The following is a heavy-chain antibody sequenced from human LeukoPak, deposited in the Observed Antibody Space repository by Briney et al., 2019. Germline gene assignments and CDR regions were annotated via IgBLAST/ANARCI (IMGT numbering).Heavy chain of an antibody. V-gene: IGHV1-8*03. J-gene: IGHJ5*02. CDR1: GYTFTSYD. Sequence: ASVKVSCKASGYTFTSYDINWVRQATGQGLEWMGWMDPNSGNTGYAQKFQGRVTITRNTSISTAYMELRSLRSDDTAVYYCARQVVGATKGWFDPWGQGTLVTVSS. CDR2: MDPNSGNT. CDR3: ARQVVGATKGWFDP. D-gene: IGHD1-26*01.